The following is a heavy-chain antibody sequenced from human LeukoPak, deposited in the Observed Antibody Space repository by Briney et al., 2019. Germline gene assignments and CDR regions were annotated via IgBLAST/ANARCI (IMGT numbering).Heavy chain of an antibody. D-gene: IGHD3-22*01. CDR1: GYTFTSYG. V-gene: IGHV1-18*01. CDR3: ARGSPRLLNYYYDA. CDR2: ISAYNGNT. Sequence: RASVKVSCKASGYTFTSYGISWVRQAPGQGLEWMGWISAYNGNTNYAQKLRGRVTMTTDTSTSTAYMELRSLRSDDTAVYYCARGSPRLLNYYYDAWGQGTLVTVSS. J-gene: IGHJ5*02.